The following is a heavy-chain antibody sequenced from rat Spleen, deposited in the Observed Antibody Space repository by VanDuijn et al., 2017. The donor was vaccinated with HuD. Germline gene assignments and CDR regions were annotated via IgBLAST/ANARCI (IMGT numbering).Heavy chain of an antibody. CDR2: ISTGGNT. Sequence: QVQLKVSGPGLVQPSQTLSLTCTVSGFSLTSYGVHWVRQPPGKGLEWIAAISTGGNTYYNSGLKSRLGISRDSSKSQVFLKMSSLQTEDTAMYFCATNPHYDWYFDFWGPGTMVTVSS. V-gene: IGHV2S8*01. D-gene: IGHD3-4*01. CDR1: GFSLTSYG. J-gene: IGHJ1*01. CDR3: ATNPHYDWYFDF.